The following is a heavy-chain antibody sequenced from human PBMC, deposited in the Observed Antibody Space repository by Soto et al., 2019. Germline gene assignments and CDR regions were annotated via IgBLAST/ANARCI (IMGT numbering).Heavy chain of an antibody. J-gene: IGHJ6*02. D-gene: IGHD6-19*01. V-gene: IGHV1-46*01. Sequence: ASVKVSCKASGYTFTSYYMHWVRQAPGQGLEWMGIINPSGGSTSYAQKFQGRVTMTRDTSTSTVYMELSSLRSEDTAVYYCARDPRAGVAVADYYYYGMGVWGQGTTVTVSS. CDR2: INPSGGST. CDR1: GYTFTSYY. CDR3: ARDPRAGVAVADYYYYGMGV.